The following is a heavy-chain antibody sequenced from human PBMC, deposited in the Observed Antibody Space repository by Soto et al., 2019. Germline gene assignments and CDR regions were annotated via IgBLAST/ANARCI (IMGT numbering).Heavy chain of an antibody. J-gene: IGHJ4*02. Sequence: ASVKVSCKASGYTFTSYGISWVRQAPGQGLEWMGWISAYNGNTNYAQKLQGRVTMTTDTSTSTVYMELSSLRSEDTAVYYCARGITLPTPLDYWGQGTLVTVSS. V-gene: IGHV1-18*01. CDR1: GYTFTSYG. CDR3: ARGITLPTPLDY. D-gene: IGHD1-20*01. CDR2: ISAYNGNT.